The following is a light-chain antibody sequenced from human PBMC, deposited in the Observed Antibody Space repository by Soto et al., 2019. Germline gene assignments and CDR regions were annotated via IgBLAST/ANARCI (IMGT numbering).Light chain of an antibody. J-gene: IGKJ1*01. CDR1: QSVSSS. Sequence: EMVMTQSPATLSVSPGERATLSCRASQSVSSSLAWYQQKPGQAPRLLIYGASTRATGFPARFSGSGSGTEFTLTISSLQSEDFAVYYCQQYNNWWTFGQGTKV. CDR2: GAS. V-gene: IGKV3-15*01. CDR3: QQYNNWWT.